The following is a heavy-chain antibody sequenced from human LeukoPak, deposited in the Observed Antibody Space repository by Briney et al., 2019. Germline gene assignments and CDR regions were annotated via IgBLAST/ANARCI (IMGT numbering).Heavy chain of an antibody. CDR2: IYYSGST. CDR3: ARTYCSGGSCTHFDY. CDR1: GGSISSYY. Sequence: SETLSLTCTVSGGSISSYYWSWIRQPPGKGLEWIGYIYYSGSTNYNPSLKSRVTISVDTSKNQFSLKLSSVTAADTAVYYCARTYCSGGSCTHFDYWGQGTLFIVSS. D-gene: IGHD2-15*01. V-gene: IGHV4-59*12. J-gene: IGHJ4*02.